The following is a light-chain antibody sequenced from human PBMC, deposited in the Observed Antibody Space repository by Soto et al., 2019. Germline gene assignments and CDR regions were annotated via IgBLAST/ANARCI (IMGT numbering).Light chain of an antibody. CDR2: KAS. Sequence: DIQMTQSPSTLSASVGDRVTITCRASQSISSWLAWYQQKPGKAPKLLIYKASSLESGVPSRFSGSGSGTEFTLTISSLQPDDFATYYCQQYNSYSPYTFGQCTKLEIK. V-gene: IGKV1-5*03. CDR3: QQYNSYSPYT. J-gene: IGKJ2*01. CDR1: QSISSW.